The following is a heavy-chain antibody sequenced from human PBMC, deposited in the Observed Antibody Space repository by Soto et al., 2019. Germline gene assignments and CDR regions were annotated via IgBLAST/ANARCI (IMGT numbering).Heavy chain of an antibody. J-gene: IGHJ4*02. CDR1: GFSLTVYS. CDR3: ARGLQGFDY. CDR2: MQPDGVTK. Sequence: GGSLSLSCRISGFSLTVYSMNWVRQAPGKGLEWVAVMQPDGVTKNYADSVQGRFVISGDNSKNTLYLEMDSLTPEDTAIYYCARGLQGFDYWGQGTLVTVSS. V-gene: IGHV3-30*09.